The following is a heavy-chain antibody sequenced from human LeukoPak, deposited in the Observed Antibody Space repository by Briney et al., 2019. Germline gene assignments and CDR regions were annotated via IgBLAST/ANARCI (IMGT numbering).Heavy chain of an antibody. J-gene: IGHJ5*02. CDR3: ARTTVTGGWFDP. CDR1: GGSISSGGYC. Sequence: SETLSLTCTVSGGSISSGGYCWSWIRQHPGKGLEWIGYIYYSGSTYYNPSLKSRVTISVDTSKNQFSLKLSSVTAADTAVYYCARTTVTGGWFDPWGQGTLVTVSS. CDR2: IYYSGST. D-gene: IGHD4-17*01. V-gene: IGHV4-31*03.